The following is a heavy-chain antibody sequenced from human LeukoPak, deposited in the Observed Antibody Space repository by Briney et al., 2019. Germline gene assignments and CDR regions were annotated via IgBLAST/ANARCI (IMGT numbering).Heavy chain of an antibody. V-gene: IGHV3-30*04. CDR1: GFSFKDYA. D-gene: IGHD5-12*01. J-gene: IGHJ4*02. Sequence: GGSLRLYCAASGFSFKDYAMQWVRQSPGKGLEWVAVTSYDESTKYYVDSVRGRFTISRDNSKNTLFLQMNSLRDEDTAFYYCARDRDWLRDFDYWGQGTLVIVSS. CDR3: ARDRDWLRDFDY. CDR2: TSYDESTK.